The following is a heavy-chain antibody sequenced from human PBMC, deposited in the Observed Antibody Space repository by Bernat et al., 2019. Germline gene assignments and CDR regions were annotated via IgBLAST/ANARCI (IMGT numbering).Heavy chain of an antibody. Sequence: QVHLVESGGGLVKPGGSLRLSCAASGFTFSDYYMSWIRQAPGKGLEWVSYISGSSSHTSYGDSVKGRFTISRDNAKNSLYLQMNSLTAEDTAVYYCAVGGSDAFDIWGQGTVVTVSS. CDR2: ISGSSSHT. CDR3: AVGGSDAFDI. V-gene: IGHV3-11*05. J-gene: IGHJ3*02. CDR1: GFTFSDYY.